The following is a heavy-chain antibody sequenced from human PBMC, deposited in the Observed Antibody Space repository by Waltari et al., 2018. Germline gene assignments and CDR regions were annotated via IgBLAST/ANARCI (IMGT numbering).Heavy chain of an antibody. CDR3: AKSYSGSPYPFFNS. CDR1: GGSFSEYY. J-gene: IGHJ5*02. V-gene: IGHV4-34*01. Sequence: QVQLQQWGAGVLKPSETLSLTCGAHGGSFSEYYWNWIRQPPGKGLEWIGEINHSGSTKYNPSRESGVSISVDTSKSQFSLNVTSVTAADTAVYYCAKSYSGSPYPFFNSWGQGILVTVSS. D-gene: IGHD1-26*01. CDR2: INHSGST.